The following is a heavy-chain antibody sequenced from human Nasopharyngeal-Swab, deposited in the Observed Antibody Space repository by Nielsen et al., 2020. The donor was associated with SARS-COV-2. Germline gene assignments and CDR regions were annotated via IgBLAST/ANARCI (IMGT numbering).Heavy chain of an antibody. J-gene: IGHJ5*02. D-gene: IGHD4-17*01. CDR1: GFTFSSYA. CDR2: ISYDGSNK. Sequence: GESLKISCAAFGFTFSSYAMHWVRQAPGKGLEWVAVISYDGSNKYYADSVKGRFTISRDNSKNTLYLQMNSLRAEDTAVYYCARGARGDYPFGAFDPWGQGTLVTVSS. V-gene: IGHV3-30-3*01. CDR3: ARGARGDYPFGAFDP.